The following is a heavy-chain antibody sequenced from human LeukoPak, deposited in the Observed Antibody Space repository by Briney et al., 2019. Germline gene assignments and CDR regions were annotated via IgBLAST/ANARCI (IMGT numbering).Heavy chain of an antibody. CDR1: GFTFSGYS. Sequence: PGGSLRLSCAAPGFTFSGYSMNWVRQAPGKGLEWVSYISGSSSPVFYADSVKGRFTISRDNAKNSLYLQMNSLRAEDTAVYYCAREPAAAGKNWFDPWGQGTLVTVSS. J-gene: IGHJ5*02. CDR2: ISGSSSPV. D-gene: IGHD6-25*01. CDR3: AREPAAAGKNWFDP. V-gene: IGHV3-48*04.